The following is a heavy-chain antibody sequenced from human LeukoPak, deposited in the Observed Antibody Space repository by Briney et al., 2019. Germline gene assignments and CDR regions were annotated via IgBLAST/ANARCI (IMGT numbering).Heavy chain of an antibody. CDR3: ARDHGVDTAMVLDY. Sequence: GGSLRLSCAASGFTFGSYGMHWVRQAPGKGLGWVAVIWYDGSNKYYADSVKGRFTISRDNSKNTLYLQMNSLRAEDTAVYYCARDHGVDTAMVLDYWGQGTLVTVSS. D-gene: IGHD5-18*01. CDR2: IWYDGSNK. V-gene: IGHV3-33*01. CDR1: GFTFGSYG. J-gene: IGHJ4*02.